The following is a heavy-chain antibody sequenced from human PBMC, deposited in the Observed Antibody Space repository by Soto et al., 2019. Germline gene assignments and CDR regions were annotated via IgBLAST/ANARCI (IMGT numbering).Heavy chain of an antibody. Sequence: QVQLVQSGAEVKKPGSSVKVSCKASGDTFRNHTITWVRQAPGQGLECMGRIIPMLGVANYAQKFEGRVTITEDKSTSTAYMELSSLRSADTAVYYCARVAEMGTVNKGYYYSMDFWGKGTTVTVSS. CDR3: ARVAEMGTVNKGYYYSMDF. CDR2: IIPMLGVA. J-gene: IGHJ6*03. V-gene: IGHV1-69*04. CDR1: GDTFRNHT. D-gene: IGHD4-17*01.